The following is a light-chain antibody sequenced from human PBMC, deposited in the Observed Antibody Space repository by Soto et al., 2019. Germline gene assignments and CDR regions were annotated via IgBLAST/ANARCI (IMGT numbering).Light chain of an antibody. Sequence: QSALTQPASVSGSPGQSITISCTGTSSDVGSYNLVSWYQQHPGKAPKLMIYEGSKRPSGVSNRFSGSKSGNTASLTISWLQAEDEADYYCCSYAGSSLYVFGTGTKVTVL. CDR2: EGS. V-gene: IGLV2-23*01. CDR1: SSDVGSYNL. J-gene: IGLJ1*01. CDR3: CSYAGSSLYV.